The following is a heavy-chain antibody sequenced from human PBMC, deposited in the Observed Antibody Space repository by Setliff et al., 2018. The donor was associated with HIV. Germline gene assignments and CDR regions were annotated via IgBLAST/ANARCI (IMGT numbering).Heavy chain of an antibody. Sequence: PGGSLRLSCAATGFTFSSFAMNWVRQAPGKGLEWISYNNLDSRAIYYADSVRGRFTISRDDAKKSLYLQMNSLRAEDTAVYYCARDSRYDSSSFDYWGQGTLVTVS. D-gene: IGHD3-22*01. J-gene: IGHJ4*02. CDR3: ARDSRYDSSSFDY. CDR2: NNLDSRAI. CDR1: GFTFSSFA. V-gene: IGHV3-48*04.